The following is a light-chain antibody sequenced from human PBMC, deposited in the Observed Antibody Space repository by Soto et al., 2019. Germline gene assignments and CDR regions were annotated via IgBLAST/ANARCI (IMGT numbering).Light chain of an antibody. CDR1: SSDVGSYNL. Sequence: QSALTQPASVSGSPGQSITISCTGTSSDVGSYNLVSWYQQHPGKAPKVMIYEGSKRPSGVSNRFSGSKSGNTASLTISGLQAEDEADYYCYSYAGSSTFVVFGGGTKVTVL. CDR2: EGS. V-gene: IGLV2-23*03. CDR3: YSYAGSSTFVV. J-gene: IGLJ2*01.